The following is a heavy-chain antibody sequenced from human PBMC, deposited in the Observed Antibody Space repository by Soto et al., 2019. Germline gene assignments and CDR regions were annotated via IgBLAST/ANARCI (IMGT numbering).Heavy chain of an antibody. CDR1: GGSISSGGYS. CDR2: IYHSGST. CDR3: ARGASGSYRWPQYFDY. D-gene: IGHD1-26*01. Sequence: QLQLQESGSGLVKPSQTLSLTCAVSGGSISSGGYSWSWIRQPPGKGLEWIGYIYHSGSTYYNPSLKSRVTISVDRSKNQFSLKLSSVTAADTAVYYCARGASGSYRWPQYFDYWGQGTLVTVSS. V-gene: IGHV4-30-2*01. J-gene: IGHJ4*02.